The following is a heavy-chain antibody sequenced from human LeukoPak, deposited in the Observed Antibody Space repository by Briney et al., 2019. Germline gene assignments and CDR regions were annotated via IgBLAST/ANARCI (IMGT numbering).Heavy chain of an antibody. D-gene: IGHD6-19*01. V-gene: IGHV3-23*01. Sequence: PGGSLRLSCAASGFTFSSYAMSWVRQAPGKGLEWVSGISGSGDNTYYADSVKGRFTISRDNAKNTLYLQMNSLRAEDTAVYYCASGGRYSSGWYGYYFDYWGQGALVTVSS. CDR3: ASGGRYSSGWYGYYFDY. J-gene: IGHJ4*02. CDR1: GFTFSSYA. CDR2: ISGSGDNT.